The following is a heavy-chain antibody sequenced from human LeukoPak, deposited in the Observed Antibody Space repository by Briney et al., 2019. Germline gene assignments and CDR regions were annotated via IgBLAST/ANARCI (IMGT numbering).Heavy chain of an antibody. CDR3: ARGRGYNSFDY. D-gene: IGHD3-16*02. V-gene: IGHV4-34*01. Sequence: PPETLSLTCAVYGGSFSGYHWSWIRQPPGKGLEWIGEINHSGSTNYNPSLKSRITISVDTSKNQFSLKLTSVTAADTAVYYCARGRGYNSFDYWGQGTLVTVSS. J-gene: IGHJ4*02. CDR1: GGSFSGYH. CDR2: INHSGST.